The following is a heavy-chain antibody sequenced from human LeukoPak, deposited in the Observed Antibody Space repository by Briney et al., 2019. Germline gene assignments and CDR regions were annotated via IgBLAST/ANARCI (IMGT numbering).Heavy chain of an antibody. CDR2: TYYSGST. CDR3: ARRSGVLDSRDSRYYFDH. V-gene: IGHV4-59*11. J-gene: IGHJ4*02. CDR1: GGSISSHY. D-gene: IGHD3-22*01. Sequence: SQTLSLTCIVSGGSISSHYWSWIRQPPGKGLEYIGYTYYSGSTDYNPSLKSRVTISLDTSKNQFSLNLTSVTAADTAVYYCARRSGVLDSRDSRYYFDHWGQGTLVTVSS.